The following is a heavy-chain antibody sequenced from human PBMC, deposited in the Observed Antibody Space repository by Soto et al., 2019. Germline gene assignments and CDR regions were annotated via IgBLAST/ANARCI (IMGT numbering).Heavy chain of an antibody. CDR1: GDTFKFYT. J-gene: IGHJ4*02. D-gene: IGHD3-10*01. CDR3: ATNYGSGSTHFDY. CDR2: IIPMLGMS. Sequence: QVQLVQSGAEVKKPGSSVRVSCRASGDTFKFYTLSWVRQVPGHGPEWMGRIIPMLGMSDYAQKFQGRVTIMADKSTSTVYMNLSGLTSEDTAVYYCATNYGSGSTHFDYWGQGTLVTVSS. V-gene: IGHV1-69*02.